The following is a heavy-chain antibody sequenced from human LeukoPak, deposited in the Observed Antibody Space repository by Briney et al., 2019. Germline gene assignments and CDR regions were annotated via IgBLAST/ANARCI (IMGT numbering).Heavy chain of an antibody. V-gene: IGHV4-34*01. CDR1: GGSFSGYY. J-gene: IGHJ4*02. CDR3: ARERAAGNPSHFDY. D-gene: IGHD6-13*01. CDR2: INHSGST. Sequence: SETLSLTCAVYGGSFSGYYWSWIRQPPGKGLEWIGEINHSGSTNYNPSLKSRVTISVDTSKNQFSLKMNSMTAADTAVYYCARERAAGNPSHFDYWGQGSLVTVSS.